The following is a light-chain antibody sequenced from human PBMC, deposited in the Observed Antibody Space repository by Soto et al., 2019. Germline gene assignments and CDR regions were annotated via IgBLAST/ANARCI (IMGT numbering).Light chain of an antibody. CDR2: AAS. CDR3: QQLNSYPFLT. CDR1: QGISSY. J-gene: IGKJ4*01. V-gene: IGKV1-9*01. Sequence: DIQLTQSPSFLSASVGDRVTITCRASQGISSYLAWYQQKPGKAPKHLIDAASTLQSGIPSRFSGSGSGTEFSLTISSLQPEDFATYYCQQLNSYPFLTFGGGTKVEIK.